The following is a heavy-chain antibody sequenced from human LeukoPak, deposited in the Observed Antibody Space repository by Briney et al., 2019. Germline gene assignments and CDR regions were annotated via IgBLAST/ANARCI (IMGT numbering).Heavy chain of an antibody. Sequence: GGSLRLSCAASGFTVSTNYMNWVRQAPGKGLEWDSVLFSGGSTYYADSVKGRFTISRDNSKNTVYLQMNSLRAEDTAVYYCARDRTPATRGFDIWGQGTMVTVSS. CDR3: ARDRTPATRGFDI. CDR1: GFTVSTNY. J-gene: IGHJ3*02. V-gene: IGHV3-66*01. D-gene: IGHD1-26*01. CDR2: LFSGGST.